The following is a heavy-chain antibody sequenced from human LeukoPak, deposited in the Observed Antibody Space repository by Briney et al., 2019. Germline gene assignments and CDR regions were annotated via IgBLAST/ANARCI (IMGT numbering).Heavy chain of an antibody. CDR1: GGTFSSYA. Sequence: SVKVSCKASGGTFSSYAISWVRQAPGQGLEWMGGIIPIFGSANYAQKFQGRVTITADNSTRTDYMELSSLRSEDTAVYYCARDSHSSSSDEGWFDPWAQGTLVSVSS. D-gene: IGHD6-6*01. CDR2: IIPIFGSA. CDR3: ARDSHSSSSDEGWFDP. J-gene: IGHJ5*02. V-gene: IGHV1-69*06.